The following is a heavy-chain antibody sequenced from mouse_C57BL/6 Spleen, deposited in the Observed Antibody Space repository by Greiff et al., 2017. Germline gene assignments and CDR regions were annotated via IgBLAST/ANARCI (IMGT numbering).Heavy chain of an antibody. CDR1: GYTFTDYY. J-gene: IGHJ2*01. CDR2: INPYNGGT. D-gene: IGHD1-1*01. Sequence: VQLQQSGPVLVKPGASVKMSCKASGYTFTDYYMNWVKQSHGKSLEWIGVINPYNGGTSYNQKFKGKATLTVDKSSSTAYMELNSLTSEDSAVYYCARGGYYYGSSPFDYWGQGTTLTVSS. CDR3: ARGGYYYGSSPFDY. V-gene: IGHV1-19*01.